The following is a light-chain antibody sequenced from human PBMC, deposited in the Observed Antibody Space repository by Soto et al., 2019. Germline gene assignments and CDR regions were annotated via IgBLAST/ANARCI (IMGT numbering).Light chain of an antibody. CDR1: QSVSSSD. J-gene: IGKJ4*01. Sequence: VLTQSPCTLALSRGGRDPGSWRASQSVSSSDLAWYQQKPGQAPRLVIYGASSRATGIPDRFSVSGSGTDFTLTISRLEPKDFAVYYCQQYGSSSRLTFGGGTKVDIK. V-gene: IGKV3-20*01. CDR2: GAS. CDR3: QQYGSSSRLT.